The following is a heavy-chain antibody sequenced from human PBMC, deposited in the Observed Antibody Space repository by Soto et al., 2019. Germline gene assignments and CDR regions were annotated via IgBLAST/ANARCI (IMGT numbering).Heavy chain of an antibody. V-gene: IGHV1-69*13. CDR2: IIPIFGTA. D-gene: IGHD3-3*01. CDR3: ARGNDFWSGYYGYYYGMDV. Sequence: SVKVSCKASGGTFSSYGISWVRQAPGQGLEWMGGIIPIFGTANYAQKFQGRVTITADEFTSTAYMELSSLRSEDTAVYYCARGNDFWSGYYGYYYGMDVWGQGTTVTVSS. CDR1: GGTFSSYG. J-gene: IGHJ6*02.